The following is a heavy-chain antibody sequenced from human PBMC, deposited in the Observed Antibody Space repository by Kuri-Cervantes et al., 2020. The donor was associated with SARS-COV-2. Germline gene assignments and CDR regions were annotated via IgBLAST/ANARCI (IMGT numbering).Heavy chain of an antibody. J-gene: IGHJ4*02. V-gene: IGHV3-49*04. CDR1: GFTFSTYY. D-gene: IGHD3-3*01. Sequence: GESLKISCAASGFTFSTYYMSWVRQAPGKGLEWVGFIRSKAYGGTAEYAASVKGRFTISRDDSKSIAYLQMNSLKTEDTAVYYCSVLDFWSGYYNDYWGQGTLVTVSS. CDR2: IRSKAYGGTA. CDR3: SVLDFWSGYYNDY.